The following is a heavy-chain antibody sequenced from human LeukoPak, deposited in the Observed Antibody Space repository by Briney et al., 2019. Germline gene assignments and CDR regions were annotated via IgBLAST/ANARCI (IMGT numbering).Heavy chain of an antibody. CDR1: GFTFSTYW. CDR3: ARQYYYDTSGYDAFDI. D-gene: IGHD3-22*01. Sequence: GGSLRLSCAASGFTFSTYWMHWVRQAPGKGLVWVSRINSDGSSTRYADSVKGRFTISRDNAKNTLYLQMNSLRAEDTAVYYCARQYYYDTSGYDAFDIWGQGTMVTVSS. J-gene: IGHJ3*02. CDR2: INSDGSST. V-gene: IGHV3-74*01.